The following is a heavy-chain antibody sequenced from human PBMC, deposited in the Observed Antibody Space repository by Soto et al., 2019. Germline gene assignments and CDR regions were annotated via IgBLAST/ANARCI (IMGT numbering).Heavy chain of an antibody. Sequence: QVQLVQSGAEVTKPGASVKVSCKTSGYNFGSYGITWVRQAPGQGLEWMGWISAYHGRTNYAQNPQGRVTMTRDTPTRTVYMELRNLRSDDSAVYYCARDITVCGPPAADYWGQGTLGSVSS. V-gene: IGHV1-18*01. D-gene: IGHD2-21*01. CDR1: GYNFGSYG. J-gene: IGHJ4*02. CDR3: ARDITVCGPPAADY. CDR2: ISAYHGRT.